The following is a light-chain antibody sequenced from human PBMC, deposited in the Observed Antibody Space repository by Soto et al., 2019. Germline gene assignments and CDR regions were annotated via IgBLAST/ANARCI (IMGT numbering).Light chain of an antibody. CDR2: SND. CDR3: AAWDDSLNGYV. Sequence: QSVLTQPLSASGTPGQRVTISCSGSSSNIGSKTVNWYQQLPGTAPKLLIYSNDQRPSGVPDRFSGSKSGTSASLAISGLQSEDEADYYCAAWDDSLNGYVFGTGTKLTVL. V-gene: IGLV1-44*01. CDR1: SSNIGSKT. J-gene: IGLJ1*01.